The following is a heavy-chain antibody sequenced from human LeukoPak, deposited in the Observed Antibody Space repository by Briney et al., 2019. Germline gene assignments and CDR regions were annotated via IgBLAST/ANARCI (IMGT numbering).Heavy chain of an antibody. Sequence: PGGSLRLSCAASGFTFSTYPTSWVRQVPGKGLEWVSTIGYSGANTFYADSVKGRFTISRDNSKNTLYLQMSSLRVEDTAVYYCAKAPVGHCSGAFCYHFDSWGQGTLVTVSS. CDR3: AKAPVGHCSGAFCYHFDS. V-gene: IGHV3-23*01. CDR2: IGYSGANT. J-gene: IGHJ4*02. CDR1: GFTFSTYP. D-gene: IGHD2-15*01.